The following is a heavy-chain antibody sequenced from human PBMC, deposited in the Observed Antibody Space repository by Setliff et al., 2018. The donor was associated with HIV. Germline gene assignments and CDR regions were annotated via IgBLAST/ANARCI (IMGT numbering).Heavy chain of an antibody. CDR2: ISAYNGNT. CDR3: ARHKTTVVTHYWYFDL. D-gene: IGHD4-17*01. J-gene: IGHJ2*01. Sequence: GASVKVSCKASGYTFTSYGISWVRQAPGQGLEWMGWISAYNGNTNYAQKLQGRVTMTTDTSTSTAYMELRSLRSDDTAVYYCARHKTTVVTHYWYFDLWGRGTLVTVSS. CDR1: GYTFTSYG. V-gene: IGHV1-18*01.